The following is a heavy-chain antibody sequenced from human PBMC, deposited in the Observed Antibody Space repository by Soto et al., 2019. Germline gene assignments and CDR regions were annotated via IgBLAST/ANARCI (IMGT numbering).Heavy chain of an antibody. CDR2: ISSSSGTI. CDR1: GFTFSSYS. CDR3: ASGLHYYDSSGYY. Sequence: PWGSLRLSCAASGFTFSSYSMNWVRQAPGKGLEWVSYISSSSGTIFYADSVKGRFTISRDNAKNSLYLQMNSLRAEDTAVYYCASGLHYYDSSGYYWGQGTLVT. D-gene: IGHD3-22*01. J-gene: IGHJ4*02. V-gene: IGHV3-48*01.